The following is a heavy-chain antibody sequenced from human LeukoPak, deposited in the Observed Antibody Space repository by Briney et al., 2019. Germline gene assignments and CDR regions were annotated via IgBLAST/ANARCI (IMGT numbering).Heavy chain of an antibody. Sequence: SETLSLTCTVSGGSISSSSYYWRWIRQPPGKGLEWIGSIYYSGSTYYNPSLKSRVTISVDTSKNQFSLKLSSVTAADTAVYYCARVSRFVVVPAAGYFQHWGQGTLVTISS. CDR1: GGSISSSSYY. D-gene: IGHD2-2*01. V-gene: IGHV4-39*07. CDR2: IYYSGST. J-gene: IGHJ1*01. CDR3: ARVSRFVVVPAAGYFQH.